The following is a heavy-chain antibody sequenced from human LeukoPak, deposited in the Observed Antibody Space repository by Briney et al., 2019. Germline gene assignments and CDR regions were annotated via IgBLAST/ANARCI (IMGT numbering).Heavy chain of an antibody. Sequence: PGGSLRLSCAASGFTFNSYGMHWVRLAPGKGLEWVAVMWYDGSNKYYADSVKGRFTISRDDSKNTLYLQMNSLRSEDTAMYYWARGIPPVMKYYFGYWGQGTLVTVSS. CDR2: MWYDGSNK. CDR1: GFTFNSYG. V-gene: IGHV3-33*01. CDR3: ARGIPPVMKYYFGY. D-gene: IGHD3-16*01. J-gene: IGHJ4*02.